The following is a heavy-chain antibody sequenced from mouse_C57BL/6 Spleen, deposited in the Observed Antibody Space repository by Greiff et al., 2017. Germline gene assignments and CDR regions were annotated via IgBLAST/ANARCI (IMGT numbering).Heavy chain of an antibody. J-gene: IGHJ4*01. Sequence: VKLVESGAELVRPGASVTLSCTASGYTFTDYEMHWVKQTPVHGLEWIGAIDPETGGTAYNQKFTGKAILTADKSSNTAYIELRSLTSEDAAVYYCTRSIDEDYAYAMDYWGQGTSVTVSA. CDR2: IDPETGGT. V-gene: IGHV1-15*01. D-gene: IGHD2-4*01. CDR1: GYTFTDYE. CDR3: TRSIDEDYAYAMDY.